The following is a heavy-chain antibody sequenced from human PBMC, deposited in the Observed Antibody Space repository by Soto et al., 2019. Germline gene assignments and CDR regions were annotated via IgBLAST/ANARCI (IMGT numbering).Heavy chain of an antibody. V-gene: IGHV3-66*04. Sequence: GGSLRLSCAASGFTVSSNYMSWVRQAPGKGLEWVSVIYSGGSTYYADSVKGRFTISRDNSKNTLYLQMNSLRAEDTAVYYCARHGYCSGGSCYNPSGYFDYWGQGTLVTVSS. D-gene: IGHD2-15*01. J-gene: IGHJ4*02. CDR2: IYSGGST. CDR3: ARHGYCSGGSCYNPSGYFDY. CDR1: GFTVSSNY.